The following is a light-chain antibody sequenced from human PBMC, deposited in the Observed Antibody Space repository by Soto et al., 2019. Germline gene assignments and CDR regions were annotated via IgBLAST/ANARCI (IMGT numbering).Light chain of an antibody. J-gene: IGLJ2*01. V-gene: IGLV2-8*01. CDR2: EVT. Sequence: QSALTQPPSASGSLGQSVTISCTGTSSDVGGYNYVSWHQQHPGKAPKLMIYEVTERPSGVPDRFSGSKSGNTASLTVSGRQAEDEADYYCSSFAGGGNPVLFGGGTKLTVL. CDR1: SSDVGGYNY. CDR3: SSFAGGGNPVL.